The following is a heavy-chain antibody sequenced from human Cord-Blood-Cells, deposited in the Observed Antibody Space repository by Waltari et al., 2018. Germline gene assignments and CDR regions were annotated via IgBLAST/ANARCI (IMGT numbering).Heavy chain of an antibody. Sequence: QVQLVQSGAEVKKPGSSVKVSCKASGGTVSSYAISWVVQAPGQGLGWMGGIIPIFGTANYAQKFQGRVTITADESTSTAYMELSSLRSEDTAVYYCAVDTAMVYSFDYWGQGTLVTVSS. D-gene: IGHD5-18*01. V-gene: IGHV1-69*12. J-gene: IGHJ4*02. CDR2: IIPIFGTA. CDR3: AVDTAMVYSFDY. CDR1: GGTVSSYA.